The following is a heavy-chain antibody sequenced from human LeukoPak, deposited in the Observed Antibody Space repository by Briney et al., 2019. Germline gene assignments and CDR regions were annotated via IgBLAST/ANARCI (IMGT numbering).Heavy chain of an antibody. CDR2: INHSGST. D-gene: IGHD6-13*01. Sequence: GSLRLSCAASGFALSRHWMTWVRQPPGKGLEWIGEINHSGSTNYNPSLKSRVTISVDTSKNQFSLKLSSVTAADTAVYYCARPGGIAAAGKADWFDPWGQGTLVTVSS. J-gene: IGHJ5*02. CDR1: GFALSRHW. V-gene: IGHV4-34*01. CDR3: ARPGGIAAAGKADWFDP.